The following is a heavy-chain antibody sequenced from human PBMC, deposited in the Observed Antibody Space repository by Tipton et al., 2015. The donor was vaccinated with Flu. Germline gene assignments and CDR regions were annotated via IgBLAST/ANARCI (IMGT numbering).Heavy chain of an antibody. J-gene: IGHJ1*01. CDR2: ISSSGSTI. Sequence: QLVQSGGGLVKPGGSLRLSCAASGFTFSDYYMSWIRQAPGKGLEWVSYISSSGSTIYYADSVKGRFTISRDNAKNSLYLQMNSLRAEDTAVYYCARDGSYYDILTGREYFQHWGQGTLVTVSS. CDR3: ARDGSYYDILTGREYFQH. CDR1: GFTFSDYY. D-gene: IGHD3-9*01. V-gene: IGHV3-11*01.